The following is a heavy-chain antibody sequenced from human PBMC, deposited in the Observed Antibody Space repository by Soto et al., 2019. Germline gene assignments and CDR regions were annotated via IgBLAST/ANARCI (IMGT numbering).Heavy chain of an antibody. Sequence: GGSLRLSCAASGFYFTNFAMRWVRQAPGKGLEWVAGIGASGDITWYADSVKGRLSISRDNSKNTLYLQLNSLRFEDTAVYYCAKDDFTDRGDDYFDYWGPGTLVTVSS. V-gene: IGHV3-23*01. J-gene: IGHJ4*02. CDR1: GFYFTNFA. CDR2: IGASGDIT. D-gene: IGHD2-21*02. CDR3: AKDDFTDRGDDYFDY.